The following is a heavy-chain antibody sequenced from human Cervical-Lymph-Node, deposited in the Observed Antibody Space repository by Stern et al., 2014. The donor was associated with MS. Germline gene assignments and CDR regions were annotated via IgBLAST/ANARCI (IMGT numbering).Heavy chain of an antibody. CDR3: ATDGEMTTIGLQY. V-gene: IGHV1-69*06. Sequence: VQLVESGAEVRQPGSSVTVSCKASGGSFITHAFSWVRQAPGHGLEWMGGIIPIFGSAHYAQKFQGRLTLIADKTTNTAYMELSSLRTEDTAVYYCATDGEMTTIGLQYWGQGTLVAVSS. D-gene: IGHD5-24*01. J-gene: IGHJ4*02. CDR2: IIPIFGSA. CDR1: GGSFITHA.